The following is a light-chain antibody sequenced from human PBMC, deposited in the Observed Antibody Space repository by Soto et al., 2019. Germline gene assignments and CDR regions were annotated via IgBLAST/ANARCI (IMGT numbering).Light chain of an antibody. Sequence: DTQMTQSPSSLSASIGDRVTITCHASQGIAKYLHWYQQKPGKAPKLLIYHASNLQTGVPSRFSGSGSGTHFTLIISSLQPDDIATYFCQQSDNLPLTFGGGTKVEIK. CDR2: HAS. V-gene: IGKV1-33*01. CDR1: QGIAKY. CDR3: QQSDNLPLT. J-gene: IGKJ4*01.